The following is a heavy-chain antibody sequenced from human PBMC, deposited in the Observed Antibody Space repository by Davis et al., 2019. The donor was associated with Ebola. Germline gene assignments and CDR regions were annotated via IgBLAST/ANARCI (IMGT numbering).Heavy chain of an antibody. V-gene: IGHV3-23*01. J-gene: IGHJ6*02. CDR3: AKIHGDYPFYYYYGMDV. CDR2: ISGSGGST. CDR1: GFTFSSYA. Sequence: PGGSLRLSCAASGFTFSSYAMSWVRQAPGKGLEWVSAISGSGGSTYYADSVKGRFTISRDNSKNTLYPQMNSLRAEDTAVYYCAKIHGDYPFYYYYGMDVWGQGTTVTVSS. D-gene: IGHD4-17*01.